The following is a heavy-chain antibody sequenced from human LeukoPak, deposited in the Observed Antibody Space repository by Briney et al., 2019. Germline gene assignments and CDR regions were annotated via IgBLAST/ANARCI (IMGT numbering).Heavy chain of an antibody. J-gene: IGHJ4*02. CDR3: ARWHSWSQLDY. D-gene: IGHD6-13*01. Sequence: PGGSLGLSCTASGFTFGDYAMSWVRQAPGKGLEWEGFIGIKAYGGTTDYAASVKGRFTISRDDSKSIAYLQMNSLRTEDTAVYYCARWHSWSQLDYWGQGTLVTVSS. V-gene: IGHV3-49*04. CDR2: IGIKAYGGTT. CDR1: GFTFGDYA.